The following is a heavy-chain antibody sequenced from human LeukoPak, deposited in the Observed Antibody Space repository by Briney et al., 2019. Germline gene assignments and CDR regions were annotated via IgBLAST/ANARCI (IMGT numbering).Heavy chain of an antibody. CDR1: GYTFTSYY. Sequence: ASVKVSCKASGYTFTSYYMHWVRQAPGKGLEWMGGFDPEGGETIYAQKFQGRVTMTEDTSTDTAYMELSSLRSEDTAVYYCATGTRLSSSSLDYWGQGTLVTVSS. J-gene: IGHJ4*02. CDR3: ATGTRLSSSSLDY. D-gene: IGHD6-6*01. CDR2: FDPEGGET. V-gene: IGHV1-24*01.